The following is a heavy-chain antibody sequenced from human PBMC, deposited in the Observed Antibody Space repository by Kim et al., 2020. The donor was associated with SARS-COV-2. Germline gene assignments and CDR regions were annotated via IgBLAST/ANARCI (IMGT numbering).Heavy chain of an antibody. CDR1: GFTFSNYE. CDR3: ARGAALVYGYYYYYDMDV. V-gene: IGHV3-48*03. Sequence: GGSLRLSCAASGFTFSNYEMNWVRQAPGKGLEWVSYITSSGSTIYYADSVKGRFTISRDNAKDSLYLQMNSLRAEDTAVYYCARGAALVYGYYYYYDMDVWGQGTTVTVSS. CDR2: ITSSGSTI. J-gene: IGHJ6*02. D-gene: IGHD6-6*01.